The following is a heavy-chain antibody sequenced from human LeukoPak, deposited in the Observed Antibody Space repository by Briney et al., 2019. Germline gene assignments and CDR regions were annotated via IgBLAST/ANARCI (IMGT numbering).Heavy chain of an antibody. CDR2: IDPESGDT. D-gene: IGHD6-19*01. CDR3: AREEYSSGWYRGGWFDP. Sequence: ASVKVSCKASGYTFTGDYMHWVRQAPGQGLEWMGWIDPESGDTNYAQKFQDKITMTRDTYMKTGYMELSSLRYDDTAVYYCAREEYSSGWYRGGWFDPWGQGTQVTVSS. CDR1: GYTFTGDY. J-gene: IGHJ5*02. V-gene: IGHV1-2*02.